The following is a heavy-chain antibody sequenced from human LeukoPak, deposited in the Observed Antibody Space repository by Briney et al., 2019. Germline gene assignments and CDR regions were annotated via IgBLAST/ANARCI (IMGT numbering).Heavy chain of an antibody. Sequence: PSETLSLTCTVSGVSISSSNSYWGWIRQPPGKGLEWIGSIYYSGNTYYNSSLKSQVSISIDTSKNQFSLRLTSVTAADTAVYYCARQTGSGLFILPGGQGTLVTVSS. CDR3: ARQTGSGLFILP. J-gene: IGHJ4*02. CDR2: IYYSGNT. V-gene: IGHV4-39*01. CDR1: GVSISSSNSY. D-gene: IGHD3/OR15-3a*01.